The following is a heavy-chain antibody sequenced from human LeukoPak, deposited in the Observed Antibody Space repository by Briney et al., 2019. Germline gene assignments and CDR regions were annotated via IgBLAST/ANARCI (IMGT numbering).Heavy chain of an antibody. V-gene: IGHV3-9*01. CDR3: ARTAFYYMDV. J-gene: IGHJ6*03. D-gene: IGHD1-14*01. CDR1: GFTFDDYA. CDR2: ISWNSGSI. Sequence: PGGSLRLSCAASGFTFDDYAMHWVRQAPGKGLEWVSGISWNSGSIGYADSVKGRFTISRDNAKNSLYLQMNSLRAEDTALYYCARTAFYYMDVWGKGTMVAVSS.